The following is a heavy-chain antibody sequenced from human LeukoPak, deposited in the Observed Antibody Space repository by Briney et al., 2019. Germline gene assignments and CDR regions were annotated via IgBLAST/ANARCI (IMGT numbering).Heavy chain of an antibody. CDR3: ARGGVEQGNRIYLDS. D-gene: IGHD1/OR15-1a*01. Sequence: PGGSLRLSCAASGFTFSDYYMSWIRQAPGKGLEWVTWSSHDGANTYSADFVKGRLTVSRDNAKNTLYLQMNSLTIDDTAVYYCARGGVEQGNRIYLDSWGQGTLVIVSS. CDR2: SSHDGANT. J-gene: IGHJ4*02. V-gene: IGHV3-30-3*01. CDR1: GFTFSDYY.